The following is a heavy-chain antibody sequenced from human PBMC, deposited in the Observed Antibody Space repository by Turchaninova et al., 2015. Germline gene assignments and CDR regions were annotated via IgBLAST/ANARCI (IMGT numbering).Heavy chain of an antibody. J-gene: IGHJ2*01. CDR2: ISPYNGNT. Sequence: QVQLVQSGAEVKKPGASVKVSCTASGYTFTSYAIGWVRQPPGQGLEWMGCISPYNGNTNYAQKLQGRVTLTTDTSASTAYMELRSLRSDDTAVYYCARGVYDSNLFWYFDLWGRGTLVTVSS. D-gene: IGHD3-22*01. V-gene: IGHV1-18*01. CDR1: GYTFTSYA. CDR3: ARGVYDSNLFWYFDL.